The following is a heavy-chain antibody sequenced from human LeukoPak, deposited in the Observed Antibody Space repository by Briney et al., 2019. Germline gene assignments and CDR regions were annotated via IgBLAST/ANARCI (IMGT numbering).Heavy chain of an antibody. CDR3: ASAYYHYYFDY. CDR1: GFSFSTYW. D-gene: IGHD3-16*01. Sequence: GGSLRLSCEASGFSFSTYWMSWVRQAPGKGLEWVANIRQDGSEKYYVDSAKGRFTISRDIAKQSVFLQMNSLRAEDSAVYYCASAYYHYYFDYWGQGTLVTVSS. J-gene: IGHJ4*02. V-gene: IGHV3-7*01. CDR2: IRQDGSEK.